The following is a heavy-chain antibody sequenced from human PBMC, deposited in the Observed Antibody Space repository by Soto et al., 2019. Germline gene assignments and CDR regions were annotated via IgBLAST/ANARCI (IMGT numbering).Heavy chain of an antibody. CDR1: GDSISSGGYS. CDR2: IYHSGGT. D-gene: IGHD3-22*01. J-gene: IGHJ4*02. Sequence: QLQLQESGSGLVKPSQTLSLTCAVSGDSISSGGYSWNWIRQPPGKGLGWIGYIYHSGGTDYNPSLXSXXTITVDSSNNQFSLKLSSVTAADTAVYYCARDSRSGYYLDYWGQGTLVTVSS. CDR3: ARDSRSGYYLDY. V-gene: IGHV4-30-2*01.